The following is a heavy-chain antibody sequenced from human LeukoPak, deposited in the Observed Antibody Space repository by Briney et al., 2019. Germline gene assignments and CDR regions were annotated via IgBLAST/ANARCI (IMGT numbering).Heavy chain of an antibody. CDR1: EYTFTNYY. CDR2: INPNSGDT. V-gene: IGHV1-2*02. D-gene: IGHD1-26*01. J-gene: IGHJ4*02. CDR3: ARDAWLVGTTNLYYFDY. Sequence: ASVKVSCKASEYTFTNYYMHWVRQAPGQGLEWMGWINPNSGDTNYAQKFQGRVTMTRDPSISTAYMALTRLRSDDTAVYYCARDAWLVGTTNLYYFDYWGQGTLVTVSS.